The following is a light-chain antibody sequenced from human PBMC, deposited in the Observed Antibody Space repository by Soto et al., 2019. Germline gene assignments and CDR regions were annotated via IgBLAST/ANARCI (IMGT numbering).Light chain of an antibody. J-gene: IGKJ1*01. CDR2: GAS. CDR1: QSVSSN. CDR3: QQYNNWPRT. V-gene: IGKV3-15*01. Sequence: EIVMTQSPATLSVSPGERATLSCRASQSVSSNLAWYQQKPGQAPRLLIYGASTRAPGIPARFSGSGSGTEFTLPISSLQSEDFAVYYCQQYNNWPRTFGQGTKVDIK.